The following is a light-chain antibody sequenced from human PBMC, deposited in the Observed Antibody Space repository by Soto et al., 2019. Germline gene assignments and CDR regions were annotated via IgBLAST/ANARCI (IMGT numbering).Light chain of an antibody. Sequence: DIQMTQSPSSLSASVGDRVTITCRASQSISRYLNWYQHKPGKAPNLLIYAASSLQSGVPSRFSGSGSGTDFTLTISGLQPEYFATYYCQQSYSFWTFGQGTKVDIK. J-gene: IGKJ1*01. CDR3: QQSYSFWT. V-gene: IGKV1-39*01. CDR1: QSISRY. CDR2: AAS.